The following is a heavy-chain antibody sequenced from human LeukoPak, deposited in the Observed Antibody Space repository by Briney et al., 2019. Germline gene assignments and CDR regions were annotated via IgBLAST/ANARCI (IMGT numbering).Heavy chain of an antibody. CDR3: AGTYSGSFSH. CDR1: GFTFSSYE. J-gene: IGHJ4*02. D-gene: IGHD1-26*01. CDR2: ISSNSYYR. Sequence: PGGSLRLSCAASGFTFSSYEMNWVRQVPGKGLEWVSAISSNSYYRYYADSLKGRFTISRDNAKNSLYLQMNSLRAEDTAVYYCAGTYSGSFSHWGQGTLVTVSS. V-gene: IGHV3-21*01.